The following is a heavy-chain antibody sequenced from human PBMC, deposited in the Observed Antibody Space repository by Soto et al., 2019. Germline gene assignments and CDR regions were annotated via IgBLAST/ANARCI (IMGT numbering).Heavy chain of an antibody. J-gene: IGHJ6*02. D-gene: IGHD6-19*01. Sequence: SQTLSLTCAISGDSVSSNSAAWNWIRQSPSRGLEWLGRTYYRSKWYNDYTVSVKSRITINPDTSKNKNSLQLNSVTPEDTTVYYCARVRSSGWYLTYGMDVWGQGTTVTVSS. CDR2: TYYRSKWYN. CDR3: ARVRSSGWYLTYGMDV. V-gene: IGHV6-1*01. CDR1: GDSVSSNSAA.